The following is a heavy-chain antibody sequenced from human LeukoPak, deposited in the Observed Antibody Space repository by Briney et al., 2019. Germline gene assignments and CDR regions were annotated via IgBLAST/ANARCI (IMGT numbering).Heavy chain of an antibody. CDR2: LSPNSGNT. V-gene: IGHV1-8*03. J-gene: IGHJ5*02. D-gene: IGHD6-19*01. CDR3: ARMAVSGRDNWFDP. Sequence: ASVKVPCKASGGTFSSYAISWVRQATGQGLEWMGWLSPNSGNTGYAQKFQGRVTITRNTSINTAYMELSSLRSDDTAVYYCARMAVSGRDNWFDPWGPGSLVTVSS. CDR1: GGTFSSYA.